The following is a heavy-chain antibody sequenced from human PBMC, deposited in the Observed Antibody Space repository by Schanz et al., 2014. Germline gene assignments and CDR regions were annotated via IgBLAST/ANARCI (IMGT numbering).Heavy chain of an antibody. D-gene: IGHD1-1*01. Sequence: VQLVESGGGLVQPGGSLRLSCAASGFTLSNSDMHWVRQGTGKGLEWVAVIWYDENNKYYADSVKGRFTMSRDNSKNTLYLQMNSLRADDTAVYFCARAHGNNWYGKGLDYWGQGTQVTVSS. CDR2: IWYDENNK. CDR1: GFTLSNSD. CDR3: ARAHGNNWYGKGLDY. J-gene: IGHJ4*02. V-gene: IGHV3-33*08.